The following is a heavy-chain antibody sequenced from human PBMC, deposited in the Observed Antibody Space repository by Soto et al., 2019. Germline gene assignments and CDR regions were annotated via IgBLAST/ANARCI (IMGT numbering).Heavy chain of an antibody. Sequence: QVQLQESGPGLVKPSETLSLTCTVSGGSINSYYWSWIRQPPGKGLEWIGYIYYSGSTNYNPSLKSRVTMSVDTSNNQFSLKLSSATASDTAVYYCARWGVDTAMVTEWFDPWGQGTLVTVSS. V-gene: IGHV4-59*08. CDR2: IYYSGST. CDR3: ARWGVDTAMVTEWFDP. D-gene: IGHD5-18*01. J-gene: IGHJ5*02. CDR1: GGSINSYY.